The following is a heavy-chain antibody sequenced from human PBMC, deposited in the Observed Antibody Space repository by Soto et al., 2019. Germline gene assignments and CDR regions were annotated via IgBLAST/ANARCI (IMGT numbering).Heavy chain of an antibody. CDR2: IYHSGCT. CDR3: ARVVKTDCSGSYYSYCFDY. V-gene: IGHV4-30-2*01. Sequence: QLQLQESGSGLVKPSQTLSLTCAVSGGSISSGGYSWSWIRQPPGKGLEWIGYIYHSGCTYYNPTLKSRVPISVDSTKNQCSKKHSSVTAANTAVYYCARVVKTDCSGSYYSYCFDYWGQVTMVTVSS. J-gene: IGHJ4*02. CDR1: GGSISSGGYS. D-gene: IGHD3-10*02.